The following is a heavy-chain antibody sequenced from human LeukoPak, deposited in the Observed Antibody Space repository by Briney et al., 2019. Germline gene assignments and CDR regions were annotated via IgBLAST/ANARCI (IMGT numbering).Heavy chain of an antibody. Sequence: GGSLRLSCAASGFTFSTYWMSWVRQAPGQGLEWVANIKQDGREKYYVDSVKGRFTISRDNARNSLYLQMNNLRAADTAVYYCASSYDYVWGGYRYKQGAFDIWGQGTMVTVSS. J-gene: IGHJ3*02. CDR2: IKQDGREK. V-gene: IGHV3-7*05. D-gene: IGHD3-16*02. CDR3: ASSYDYVWGGYRYKQGAFDI. CDR1: GFTFSTYW.